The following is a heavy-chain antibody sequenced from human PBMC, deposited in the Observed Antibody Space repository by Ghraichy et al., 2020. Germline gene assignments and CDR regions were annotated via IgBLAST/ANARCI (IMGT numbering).Heavy chain of an antibody. V-gene: IGHV3-23*01. D-gene: IGHD2-15*01. Sequence: GGSLRLSCAASGFTFSNYAMSWVRQAPGKGLERVSFISGSGSGTHYADSVKGRFTISRDNTENTLYLQMNSLRAGDTAVYYCAKERYCSGGSCSLSFAYGGQGTLVTVSS. CDR2: ISGSGSGT. CDR3: AKERYCSGGSCSLSFAY. J-gene: IGHJ4*02. CDR1: GFTFSNYA.